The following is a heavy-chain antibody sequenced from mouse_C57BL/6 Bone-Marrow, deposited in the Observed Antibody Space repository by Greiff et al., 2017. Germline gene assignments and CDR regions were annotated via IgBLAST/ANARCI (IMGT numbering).Heavy chain of an antibody. Sequence: VQLQESGAELVRPGASVKLSCKTSGYIFTSYWIHWVKQRSGQGLEWIARIYPGTGGTYYNEKFKGKATLTADKSSSPAYMQLSSLKSEDSAVYVCARSSYDGYSFDYGGQGTTPTVSS. CDR2: IYPGTGGT. CDR1: GYIFTSYW. CDR3: ARSSYDGYSFDY. J-gene: IGHJ2*01. D-gene: IGHD2-3*01. V-gene: IGHV1S132*01.